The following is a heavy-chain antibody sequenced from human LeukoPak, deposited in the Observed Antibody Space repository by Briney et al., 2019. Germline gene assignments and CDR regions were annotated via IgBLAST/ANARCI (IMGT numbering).Heavy chain of an antibody. CDR1: GFTFGKYW. CDR3: AKDPGGGWSNY. J-gene: IGHJ4*02. CDR2: IKLDGSEK. V-gene: IGHV3-7*03. D-gene: IGHD6-19*01. Sequence: GGSLRLSCVASGFTFGKYWMSWVRQAPGKGLEWVANIKLDGSEKNYVDSVKGRFTISRDNTKNSLYLQMNSLRVEDTAVYYCAKDPGGGWSNYWGQGTLVTVSS.